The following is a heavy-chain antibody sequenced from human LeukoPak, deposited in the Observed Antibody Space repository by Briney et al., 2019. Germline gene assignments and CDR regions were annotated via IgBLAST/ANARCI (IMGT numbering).Heavy chain of an antibody. V-gene: IGHV1-18*01. CDR2: ISAYNGNT. J-gene: IGHJ5*02. CDR3: AREGRLAPWLVPGGWFDP. Sequence: ASVKVSCKASGYTFTSYGISWVRQAPGQGLEWMGWISAYNGNTNYAQKLQGRVTMTTDTSTSTAYMELKSLRSDDAAVYYCAREGRLAPWLVPGGWFDPWGQGTLVTVSS. D-gene: IGHD6-19*01. CDR1: GYTFTSYG.